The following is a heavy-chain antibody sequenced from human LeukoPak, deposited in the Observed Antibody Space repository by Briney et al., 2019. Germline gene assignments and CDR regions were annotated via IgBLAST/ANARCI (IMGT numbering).Heavy chain of an antibody. CDR1: GFTFSSYS. V-gene: IGHV3-21*01. CDR3: ARGFVSSGYNYYFDY. CDR2: ISSSSSYI. D-gene: IGHD3-22*01. J-gene: IGHJ4*02. Sequence: GGSLRLSCAASGFTFSSYSMNWVRQAPGKGLEWVSSISSSSSYIYYADSVKGRFTISRDNAKNSLYLQMNSLRAEDTAVYYCARGFVSSGYNYYFDYWGQGTLVTVSS.